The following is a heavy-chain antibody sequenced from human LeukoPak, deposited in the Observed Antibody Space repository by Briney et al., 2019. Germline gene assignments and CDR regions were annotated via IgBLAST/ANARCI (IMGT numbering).Heavy chain of an antibody. J-gene: IGHJ6*03. CDR1: GGTFSSYA. D-gene: IGHD6-6*01. CDR3: ARGIAARPPPYYYMDV. Sequence: GSSVKVSCKASGGTFSSYAISWVRQAPGQGLEWMGGIIPIFGTANYAQKFQGRVTITADKSTSTAYMELSSLRSEDTAVYYCARGIAARPPPYYYMDVWGKGTTVTVSS. CDR2: IIPIFGTA. V-gene: IGHV1-69*06.